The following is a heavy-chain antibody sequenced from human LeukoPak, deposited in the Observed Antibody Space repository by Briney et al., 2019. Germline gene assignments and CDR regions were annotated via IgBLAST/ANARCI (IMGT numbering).Heavy chain of an antibody. V-gene: IGHV4-4*07. CDR1: GGSISSYY. CDR3: ARGGSSGYYYG. D-gene: IGHD3-22*01. Sequence: SSETLSLTCTVSGGSISSYYWSWIRQPAGKGLEWIGRLYTSGSTNYNPSLKSRVTMSVDTSKNQFSLKLTSMTAADTAMYYCARGGSSGYYYGWGQGTLVTFSS. CDR2: LYTSGST. J-gene: IGHJ4*02.